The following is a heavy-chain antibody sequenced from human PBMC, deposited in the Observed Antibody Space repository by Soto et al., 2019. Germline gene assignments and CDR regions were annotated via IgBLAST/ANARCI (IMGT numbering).Heavy chain of an antibody. CDR1: GGSISTGDSY. D-gene: IGHD2-15*01. J-gene: IGHJ6*02. Sequence: SETLSLTCTVSGGSISTGDSYWSWIRQSPGKGLEWIGYIYYSGSIFYNPSLESRVTISVDTSKNQFSLKLTSVTAADTAVYYCARDDCGGSRCSYYYGLDVWGQGTTVTVS. CDR2: IYYSGSI. V-gene: IGHV4-30-4*01. CDR3: ARDDCGGSRCSYYYGLDV.